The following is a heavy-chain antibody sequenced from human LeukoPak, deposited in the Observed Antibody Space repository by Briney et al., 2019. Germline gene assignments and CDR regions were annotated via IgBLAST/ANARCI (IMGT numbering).Heavy chain of an antibody. D-gene: IGHD6-13*01. Sequence: SETLSLTCTVSGVSIGSGSYYWVWLRQPPGKGLEWMGYIYYTGSNYYNPSLKSRVTISVDKSKNQFSLKLRSVTAADTAVYYCARRFTRSSQIDYWGQGTLVTVAS. J-gene: IGHJ4*02. CDR2: IYYTGSN. CDR1: GVSIGSGSYY. CDR3: ARRFTRSSQIDY. V-gene: IGHV4-39*01.